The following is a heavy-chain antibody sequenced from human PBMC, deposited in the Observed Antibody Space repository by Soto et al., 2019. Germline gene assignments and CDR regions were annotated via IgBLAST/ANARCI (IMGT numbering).Heavy chain of an antibody. V-gene: IGHV4-61*01. Sequence: SETLSLTCTVSGGSVSSGSYYWSWIRQPPGKGLEWIGYIYYSGSTNYNPSLKSRVNISVDTSKNQFSLKLSSVTAADTAVYYCARPGYCSGGSCSIGAFDIWGQGTMVTVSS. D-gene: IGHD2-15*01. CDR2: IYYSGST. J-gene: IGHJ3*02. CDR3: ARPGYCSGGSCSIGAFDI. CDR1: GGSVSSGSYY.